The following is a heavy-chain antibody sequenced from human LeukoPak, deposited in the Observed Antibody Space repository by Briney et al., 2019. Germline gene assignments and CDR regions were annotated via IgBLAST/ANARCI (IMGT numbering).Heavy chain of an antibody. CDR2: ISGSGGST. Sequence: SGGSLRLSCAASGFTFSSYGMSWVRQAPGKGLEWVSAISGSGGSTYYADSVKGRFTISRDNSKNTLYLQMNSLRAEDTAVYYCAKDKDIVVVVAQLDYWGQGTLVTVSS. J-gene: IGHJ4*02. CDR3: AKDKDIVVVVAQLDY. CDR1: GFTFSSYG. V-gene: IGHV3-23*01. D-gene: IGHD2-15*01.